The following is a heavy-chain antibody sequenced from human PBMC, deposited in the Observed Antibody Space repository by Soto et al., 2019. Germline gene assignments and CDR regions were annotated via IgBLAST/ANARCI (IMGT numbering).Heavy chain of an antibody. D-gene: IGHD3-22*01. Sequence: GASVKVSCKASGYSFSSYAMHWVRQAPGQRFEWMGWINAGNGNTKYSQKFQGRVTITRDTSASTGYMELSSLRSEDTAVYYCARVVKTNYYDSSGYSDYWGQGTLVTVSS. J-gene: IGHJ4*02. CDR2: INAGNGNT. CDR1: GYSFSSYA. CDR3: ARVVKTNYYDSSGYSDY. V-gene: IGHV1-3*01.